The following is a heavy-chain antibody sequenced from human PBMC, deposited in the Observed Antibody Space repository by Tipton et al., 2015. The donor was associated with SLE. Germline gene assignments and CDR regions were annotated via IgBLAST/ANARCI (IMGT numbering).Heavy chain of an antibody. J-gene: IGHJ4*02. D-gene: IGHD2-15*01. V-gene: IGHV3-23*04. CDR1: GFTFSSYA. CDR2: ISGSGGST. CDR3: AKDAGFCSGGSCPGGDFY. Sequence: QLVQSGGGVVQPGRSLRLSCAASGFTFSSYAMSWVRQAPGKGLEWVSAISGSGGSTYHADSVKGRFTISRDNSKNTLYLQMNSRRAEDTAVYYCAKDAGFCSGGSCPGGDFYWGQGTLVTVSS.